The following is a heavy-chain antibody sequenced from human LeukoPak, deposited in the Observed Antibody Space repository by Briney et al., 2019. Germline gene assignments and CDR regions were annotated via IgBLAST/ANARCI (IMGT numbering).Heavy chain of an antibody. CDR1: GGSFSDYF. Sequence: PSETLSLTCAVYGGSFSDYFWGWIRQPPGKGLEWIGEINHSGRTYYNPSLKSRVTISVDTSKNQFSLNLSSVTATDTAVYYCARDVVVVPAAIHYGMDVWGQGTTVTVSS. J-gene: IGHJ6*02. CDR3: ARDVVVVPAAIHYGMDV. D-gene: IGHD2-2*01. V-gene: IGHV4-34*01. CDR2: INHSGRT.